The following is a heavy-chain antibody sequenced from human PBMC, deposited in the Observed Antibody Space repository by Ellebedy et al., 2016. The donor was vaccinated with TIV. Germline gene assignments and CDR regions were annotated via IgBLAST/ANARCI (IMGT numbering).Heavy chain of an antibody. CDR1: GHTFTTYG. V-gene: IGHV1-3*04. CDR2: INTGNDNT. Sequence: GESLKISXSTSGHTFTTYGIHWVRQAPGQGFEWMGWINTGNDNTKYSQKLQGRVTITRDYMELSGLMSEDTAVYYCATREWQDPMDVWGQGTTVTVSS. J-gene: IGHJ6*02. D-gene: IGHD3-3*01. CDR3: ATREWQDPMDV.